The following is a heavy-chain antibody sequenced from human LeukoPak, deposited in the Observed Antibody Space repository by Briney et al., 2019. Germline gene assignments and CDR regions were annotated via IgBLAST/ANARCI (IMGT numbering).Heavy chain of an antibody. D-gene: IGHD6-6*01. CDR1: GFTFSNSA. CDR2: INPNSGGT. CDR3: ARSSSSNIYYMDV. V-gene: IGHV1-2*02. Sequence: ASVKVSCKTSGFTFSNSAMHWVRQAPGQGLEWMGWINPNSGGTNYAQKFQGRVTMTRDTSISTAYMELSRLRSDDTAVYYCARSSSSNIYYMDVWGKGTTVTVSS. J-gene: IGHJ6*03.